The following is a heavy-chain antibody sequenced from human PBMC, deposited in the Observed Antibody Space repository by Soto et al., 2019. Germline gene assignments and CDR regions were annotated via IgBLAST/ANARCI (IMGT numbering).Heavy chain of an antibody. Sequence: ASVKVSCKASGYSFTTYAIHWVRQAPGQSLEWMGWINGDNGKTKYSEKFQGRVTITRDTSASTGYMELTSLRSEDTAVYYCARDNRGGSHYTSYYSDFDYWGQGTLVTVYS. CDR1: GYSFTTYA. J-gene: IGHJ4*02. V-gene: IGHV1-3*01. D-gene: IGHD3-22*01. CDR3: ARDNRGGSHYTSYYSDFDY. CDR2: INGDNGKT.